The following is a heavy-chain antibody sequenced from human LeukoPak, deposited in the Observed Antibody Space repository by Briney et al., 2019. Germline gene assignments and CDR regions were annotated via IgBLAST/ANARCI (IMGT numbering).Heavy chain of an antibody. CDR3: SRDLRGRDDY. V-gene: IGHV3-53*01. Sequence: GGSLRLSCAASGFTVSSNYMSWVRQAPGKGLEWVSVIYSGGSTYYADSVKGRFTISRDNAKNTLYLQMNSLRAEDTAVYYCSRDLRGRDDYWGQGILVIVSS. CDR2: IYSGGST. J-gene: IGHJ4*02. D-gene: IGHD5-24*01. CDR1: GFTVSSNY.